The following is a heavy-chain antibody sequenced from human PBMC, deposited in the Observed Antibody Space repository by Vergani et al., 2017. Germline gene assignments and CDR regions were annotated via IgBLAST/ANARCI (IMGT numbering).Heavy chain of an antibody. D-gene: IGHD3-16*01. Sequence: QVQLQESGPGLVKPSETLSLTCTVSGGSISSYYWSWIRQPPGKGLEWIGYIYYSGSTNYNPSLKSRVTISVDTSKNQFSLKLSSVTAADTAVYYCASAPRWGYNWFDPWGQGTLVTVSS. CDR3: ASAPRWGYNWFDP. V-gene: IGHV4-59*01. CDR1: GGSISSYY. J-gene: IGHJ5*02. CDR2: IYYSGST.